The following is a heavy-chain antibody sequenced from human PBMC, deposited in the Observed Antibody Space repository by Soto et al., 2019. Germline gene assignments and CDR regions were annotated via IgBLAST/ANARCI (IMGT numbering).Heavy chain of an antibody. D-gene: IGHD3-16*02. CDR3: ASSAPELSWFY. CDR2: ISAYNGNT. J-gene: IGHJ4*02. V-gene: IGHV1-18*01. CDR1: GYTFTNFG. Sequence: ASVKVPCKASGYTFTNFGISWVRQAPGQGLEWMGWISAYNGNTNYAQKFQGRVTITRDTSASTAYMELSSLRSEDTAVYYCASSAPELSWFYWGQGTLVTVSS.